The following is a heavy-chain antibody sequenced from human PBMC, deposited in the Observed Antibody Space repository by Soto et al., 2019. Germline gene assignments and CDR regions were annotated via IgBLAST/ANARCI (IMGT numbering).Heavy chain of an antibody. CDR1: GYTFTSYY. D-gene: IGHD6-13*01. V-gene: IGHV1-46*03. CDR2: INPSGGST. J-gene: IGHJ1*01. Sequence: QVQLVQSGAEVKKPGASVKVSCKASGYTFTSYYMHWVRQAPGQGLEWMGIINPSGGSTSYAQKFQGRVTMTRDTSTSTVYMELSSLRSEDTAVYYCATTPSSSWPPGGEYFQHWGQGTLVTVSS. CDR3: ATTPSSSWPPGGEYFQH.